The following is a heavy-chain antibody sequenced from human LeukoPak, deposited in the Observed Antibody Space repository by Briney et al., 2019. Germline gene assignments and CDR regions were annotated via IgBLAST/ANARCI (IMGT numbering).Heavy chain of an antibody. CDR3: ARDSQYEGFDY. D-gene: IGHD3-3*01. CDR2: ISYDGSNK. V-gene: IGHV3-30*04. J-gene: IGHJ4*02. Sequence: PGRSLRLSSAASGFTFSSYAMHWVRQAPGKGLEWVAVISYDGSNKYYADSVKGRFTISRDNSKNTLYLQMNSLRAEDTAVYYCARDSQYEGFDYWGQGTLVTVSS. CDR1: GFTFSSYA.